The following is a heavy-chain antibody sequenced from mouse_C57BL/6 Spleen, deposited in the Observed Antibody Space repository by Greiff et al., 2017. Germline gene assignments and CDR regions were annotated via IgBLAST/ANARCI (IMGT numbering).Heavy chain of an antibody. D-gene: IGHD1-1*02. J-gene: IGHJ4*01. Sequence: QVQLQQPGAELVKPGASVKLSCKASGYTFTSYWMQWVKQRPGQGLEWIGEIDPSDSYTNYNQKFKGKATLTVDTSSSTAYMQLSSLTSEDSAVYDCARWGYGDAMGYWGQGTSVTVSS. V-gene: IGHV1-50*01. CDR1: GYTFTSYW. CDR3: ARWGYGDAMGY. CDR2: IDPSDSYT.